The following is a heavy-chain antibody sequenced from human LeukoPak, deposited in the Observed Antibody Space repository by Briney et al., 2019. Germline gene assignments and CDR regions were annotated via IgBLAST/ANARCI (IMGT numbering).Heavy chain of an antibody. CDR1: GFMFGNYG. D-gene: IGHD4-11*01. V-gene: IGHV3-33*01. CDR3: ARGLQPPVLYGMDV. CDR2: IWYDGSKK. J-gene: IGHJ6*02. Sequence: GGSLRLSCAASGFMFGNYGMHWVRQAPGQGLEWVALIWYDGSKKYYADSVKGRFTVSRDNSENTLYLQMNSLRADDTAVYYCARGLQPPVLYGMDVWGQGTTVTVSS.